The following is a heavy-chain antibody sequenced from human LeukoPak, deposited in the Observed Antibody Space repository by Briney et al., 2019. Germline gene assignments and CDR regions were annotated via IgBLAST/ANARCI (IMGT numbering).Heavy chain of an antibody. CDR1: GGSISSYY. CDR2: IYTSGST. J-gene: IGHJ4*02. Sequence: SETLSLTCTVSGGSISSYYWSWIRQPPGKGLEWIGYIYTSGSTNYNPSLKSRVTISVDTSKNQFSLKLSSVTAADTAVYYCARTIAAAGIYYFDYWGQGTLVTVSS. CDR3: ARTIAAAGIYYFDY. V-gene: IGHV4-4*09. D-gene: IGHD6-13*01.